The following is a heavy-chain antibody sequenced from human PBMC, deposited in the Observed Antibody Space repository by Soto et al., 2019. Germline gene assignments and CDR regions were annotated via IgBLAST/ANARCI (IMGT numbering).Heavy chain of an antibody. J-gene: IGHJ3*02. CDR2: IGGSGGNT. D-gene: IGHD2-2*01. CDR3: AKGLSASCHDASDI. V-gene: IGHV3-23*01. CDR1: GFTFSSYA. Sequence: EVQLLESGGGLVQPGGSLRLSCAASGFTFSSYAMNWVRLAPGKGLEWVSNIGGSGGNTYYADSVKGRFTISRDNSKNTLYFQMNSLRAEDTAVYYCAKGLSASCHDASDIWVQGTMVTVSS.